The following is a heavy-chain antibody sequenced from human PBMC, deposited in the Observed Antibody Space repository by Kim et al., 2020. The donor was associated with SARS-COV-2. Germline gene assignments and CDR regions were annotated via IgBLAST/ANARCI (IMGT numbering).Heavy chain of an antibody. J-gene: IGHJ5*02. D-gene: IGHD3-16*01. CDR2: I. CDR3: ARVGSSLWFDP. Sequence: ISYADSVKGRFTISRDNAKNSLYLQMNSLRAEDTTVYYCARVGSSLWFDPWGQGTLVTVSS. V-gene: IGHV3-48*03.